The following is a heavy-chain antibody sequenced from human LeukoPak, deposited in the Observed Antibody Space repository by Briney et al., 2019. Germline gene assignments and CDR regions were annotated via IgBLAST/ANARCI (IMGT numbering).Heavy chain of an antibody. D-gene: IGHD3-9*01. Sequence: SVKVSCKASGGTFSSYAISWVRQAPGQGLEWMGGIIPIFGTANYAQKFQGTVTITADESTSTAYMELSSLRSEDTAVYYCARDAGILTGYFFGMDVWGKGTTVTVSS. V-gene: IGHV1-69*01. CDR3: ARDAGILTGYFFGMDV. J-gene: IGHJ6*04. CDR2: IIPIFGTA. CDR1: GGTFSSYA.